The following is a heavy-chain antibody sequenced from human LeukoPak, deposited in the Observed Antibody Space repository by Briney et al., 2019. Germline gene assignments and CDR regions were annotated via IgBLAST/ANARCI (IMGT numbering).Heavy chain of an antibody. V-gene: IGHV3-21*04. CDR3: ATEAITMVRGVIIWAPLDY. D-gene: IGHD3-10*01. CDR2: ISGGSTYI. Sequence: GGSLRLSCAASGFTFSSYTMNWVRQAPGKGLEWVSSISGGSTYIYYADSVKGRFTISRDNTKNSVYLQMNSLRAEDTAVYYCATEAITMVRGVIIWAPLDYWGQGTLVTVSS. CDR1: GFTFSSYT. J-gene: IGHJ4*02.